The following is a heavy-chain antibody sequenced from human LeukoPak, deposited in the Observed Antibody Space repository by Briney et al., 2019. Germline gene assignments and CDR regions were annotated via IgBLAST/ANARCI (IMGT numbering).Heavy chain of an antibody. V-gene: IGHV3-23*01. CDR3: ARKGIAAPGTHDAFDI. J-gene: IGHJ3*02. Sequence: GGSLRLSCAASGFTFSNYAMSWVRQAPGKGLEWVSAISGSGGSTYYADSVKGRFTVSRDNAKNTPSLQMNSLRVEDTAFYYCARKGIAAPGTHDAFDIWGQGTMVTVSS. CDR2: ISGSGGST. D-gene: IGHD6-13*01. CDR1: GFTFSNYA.